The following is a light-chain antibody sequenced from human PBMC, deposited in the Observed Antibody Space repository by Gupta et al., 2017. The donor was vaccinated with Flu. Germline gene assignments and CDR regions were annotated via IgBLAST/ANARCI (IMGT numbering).Light chain of an antibody. CDR2: EAS. V-gene: IGKV1-5*03. CDR1: QSISRW. CDR3: QQYDSDYPTGT. Sequence: DIQMTQSPSTLSASVGDRVTITCRASQSISRWLAWYQQKPGNAPKLLIYEASSLETGVPSRFSGSGVGTEFTLTISSRQAEDFETYFCQQYDSDYPTGTFGQGTKVEIK. J-gene: IGKJ1*01.